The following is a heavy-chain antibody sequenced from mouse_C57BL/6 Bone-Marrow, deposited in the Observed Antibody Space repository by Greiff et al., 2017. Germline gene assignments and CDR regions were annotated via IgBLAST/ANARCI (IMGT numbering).Heavy chain of an antibody. CDR3: ASPYYSNDWYFDV. CDR2: IYPGSGST. Sequence: QVQLQQPGAELVKPGASVKMSCKASGYTFTSYWITWVKQRPGQGLEWIGDIYPGSGSTNYNEKFKSKATLTVDTSSSAAYMPLSSLTSENSAVYYCASPYYSNDWYFDVWGTETTFTVSS. V-gene: IGHV1-55*01. CDR1: GYTFTSYW. D-gene: IGHD2-5*01. J-gene: IGHJ1*03.